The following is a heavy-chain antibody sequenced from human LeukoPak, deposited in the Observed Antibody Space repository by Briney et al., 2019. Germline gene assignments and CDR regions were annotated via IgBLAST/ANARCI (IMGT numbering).Heavy chain of an antibody. CDR3: ARHGYGYYFDY. V-gene: IGHV5-51*01. J-gene: IGHJ4*02. Sequence: GESLKISCKGFGYSFTNYWIGWVRQMPGKGLEWMGIIYPGDSDTRYSPSFQGQVTISADKSIGTAYLQWGSLKASDTAMYYCARHGYGYYFDYWGQGTLVTVSS. CDR2: IYPGDSDT. D-gene: IGHD5-12*01. CDR1: GYSFTNYW.